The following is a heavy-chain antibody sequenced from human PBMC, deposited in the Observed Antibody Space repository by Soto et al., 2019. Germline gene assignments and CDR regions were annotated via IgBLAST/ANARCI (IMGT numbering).Heavy chain of an antibody. CDR3: AKDNDLDRDGPFDY. Sequence: EVQLVESGGGSVQPGRSLRLSCAASGFSFDDYVMHWVRQGPGKGLEWVSGISWYSGDIYYADSVKGRFTISRDNAKRSLYLQMNRLRTEDTALYYCAKDNDLDRDGPFDYWGQGILVTVSS. D-gene: IGHD2-2*03. CDR2: ISWYSGDI. V-gene: IGHV3-9*01. J-gene: IGHJ4*02. CDR1: GFSFDDYV.